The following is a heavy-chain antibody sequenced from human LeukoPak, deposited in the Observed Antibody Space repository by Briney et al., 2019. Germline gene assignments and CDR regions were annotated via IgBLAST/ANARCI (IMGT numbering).Heavy chain of an antibody. CDR1: GLTFSRDW. Sequence: GGSLRLSCEGFGLTFSRDWMSWVRQAPGKGLEWVANIKQDGGETYYGDSVKGRFTISRDNAKNSLFLQMNSLRVEDTAVYFCASRTNYFNWGQGTLVTVSS. J-gene: IGHJ4*01. D-gene: IGHD1/OR15-1a*01. V-gene: IGHV3-7*01. CDR3: ASRTNYFN. CDR2: IKQDGGET.